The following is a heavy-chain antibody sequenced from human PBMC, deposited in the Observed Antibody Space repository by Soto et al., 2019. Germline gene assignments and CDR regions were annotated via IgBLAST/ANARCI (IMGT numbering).Heavy chain of an antibody. J-gene: IGHJ4*02. D-gene: IGHD3-16*01. CDR1: GGSIISDHYY. Sequence: QPQLQESGPGLVKPSETLSLTYTVSGGSIISDHYYWAWIRQPPGKGLEWIGNMHYSGNTYQNPSRKSRVTIFEDTSKNQFSLHLGSVSAADPAVYYCARHGGNKFDYWGQGTLVTVSS. V-gene: IGHV4-39*01. CDR2: MHYSGNT. CDR3: ARHGGNKFDY.